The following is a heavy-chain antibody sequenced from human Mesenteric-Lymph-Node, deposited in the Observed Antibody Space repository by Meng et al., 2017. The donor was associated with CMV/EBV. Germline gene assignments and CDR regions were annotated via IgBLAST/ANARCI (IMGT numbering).Heavy chain of an antibody. D-gene: IGHD2-2*01. J-gene: IGHJ4*02. V-gene: IGHV3-23*01. CDR3: AKGRSGSSTSCSNY. CDR2: IGGNGDDT. CDR1: GFTVSDNY. Sequence: GESLKISCAASGFTVSDNYMSWVRQAPGKGLEWVSVIGGNGDDTYYADSVKGRFTISRDNSKNTLHLQMNSLTAEDTAVYYCAKGRSGSSTSCSNYWGQGTLVTVSS.